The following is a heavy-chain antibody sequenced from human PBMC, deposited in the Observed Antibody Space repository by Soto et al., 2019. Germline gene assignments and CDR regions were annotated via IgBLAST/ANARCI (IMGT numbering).Heavy chain of an antibody. D-gene: IGHD6-19*01. V-gene: IGHV4-34*01. Sequence: KSSETLSLTCAVHGGCFRGYHWTWIRQPPGKGLEWIGEINNSGSTNDNPSLKSRVTISRDTSKNQFSLSLSSVTAADTAIYYCARGGYTSGWFRFWGQGILVTVSS. CDR3: ARGGYTSGWFRF. CDR1: GGCFRGYH. J-gene: IGHJ4*02. CDR2: INNSGST.